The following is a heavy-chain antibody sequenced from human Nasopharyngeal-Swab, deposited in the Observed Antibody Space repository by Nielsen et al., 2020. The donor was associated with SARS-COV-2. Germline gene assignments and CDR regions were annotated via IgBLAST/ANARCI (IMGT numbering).Heavy chain of an antibody. CDR3: ASPKTFYGGNTGVDRAFDI. J-gene: IGHJ3*02. CDR2: ISYDGSNK. Sequence: LSLTCAASGFTFSSYAMHWVRPAPGKGLEWVAVISYDGSNKYYADSVKGRFTISRDNSKSTLYLQMNSLRAEDTAVYYCASPKTFYGGNTGVDRAFDIWGQGTMVTVSS. D-gene: IGHD4-23*01. CDR1: GFTFSSYA. V-gene: IGHV3-30-3*01.